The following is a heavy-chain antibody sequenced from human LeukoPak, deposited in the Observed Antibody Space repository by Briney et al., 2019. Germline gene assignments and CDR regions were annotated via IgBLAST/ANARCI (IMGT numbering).Heavy chain of an antibody. CDR2: IFYSGTT. J-gene: IGHJ4*02. V-gene: IGHV4-39*01. D-gene: IGHD2-2*01. CDR3: ARPRVAAATHDPFHN. Sequence: SETLSLTCTVSGDSISSGDYYWGWIRQPPGKGLEWIGSIFYSGTTYYNPSLKSRVTISVDTSKNQFSLKLTSLTAADTAIYYCARPRVAAATHDPFHNWGQGILVTVSS. CDR1: GDSISSGDYY.